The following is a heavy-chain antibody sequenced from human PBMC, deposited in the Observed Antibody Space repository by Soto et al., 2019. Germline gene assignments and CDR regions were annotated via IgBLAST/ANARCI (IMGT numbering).Heavy chain of an antibody. CDR3: TKGLLNGRWYAAD. Sequence: EVHLLESGGVLVQPGESLRLSCETSGFTFSNCVMTWVHQPPGKRLEWVSVITTNGHTDYADSVKGRFTISRDNSKNTVYLQMNSLRAEDTAVYYCTKGLLNGRWYAADWGQGTLVTVSS. CDR1: GFTFSNCV. CDR2: ITTNGHT. V-gene: IGHV3-23*01. J-gene: IGHJ4*02. D-gene: IGHD6-13*01.